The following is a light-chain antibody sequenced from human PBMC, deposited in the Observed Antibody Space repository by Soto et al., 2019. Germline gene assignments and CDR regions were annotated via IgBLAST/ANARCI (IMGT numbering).Light chain of an antibody. CDR3: AAWDDSLSGPI. CDR2: NNN. V-gene: IGLV1-44*01. Sequence: QSVLTQPSSASGTPGQSVTISCSGGSSNIGGNTAHWYQQFPGTAPKLLIYNNNERPSGVPDRFSGSKSGASASLAISGLQSEDEAMYYCAAWDDSLSGPIFGEGTKVTVL. J-gene: IGLJ2*01. CDR1: SSNIGGNT.